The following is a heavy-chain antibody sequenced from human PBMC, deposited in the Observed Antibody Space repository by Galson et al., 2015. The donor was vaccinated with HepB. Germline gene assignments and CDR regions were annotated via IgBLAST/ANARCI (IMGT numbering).Heavy chain of an antibody. J-gene: IGHJ3*02. CDR3: ARDRGGYQLTVSDAFDI. Sequence: SVKVSCKASGYTFTSYGISWVRQAPGQGLEWMGWISAYNGNTNYAQKLQGRVTMTTDTSTSTAYMELRSLRSDDTAVYYCARDRGGYQLTVSDAFDIWGQGTMVTVSS. V-gene: IGHV1-18*04. CDR2: ISAYNGNT. D-gene: IGHD2-2*01. CDR1: GYTFTSYG.